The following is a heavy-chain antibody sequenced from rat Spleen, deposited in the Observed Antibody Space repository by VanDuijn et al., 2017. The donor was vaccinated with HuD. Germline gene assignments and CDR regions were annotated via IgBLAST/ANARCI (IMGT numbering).Heavy chain of an antibody. J-gene: IGHJ2*01. CDR1: GFTFSNYY. Sequence: EVQLVESGGGLVQPGRSMKLSCAALGFTFSNYYMAWVRQAPTKGLEWVASISTGGVKTYYQDSVKGRFTISRDNPKTTLYLQMDSLRSEDTATDYCARLPREYFDYWGQGVMVTVSS. V-gene: IGHV5-25*01. CDR3: ARLPREYFDY. CDR2: ISTGGVKT. D-gene: IGHD3-1*01.